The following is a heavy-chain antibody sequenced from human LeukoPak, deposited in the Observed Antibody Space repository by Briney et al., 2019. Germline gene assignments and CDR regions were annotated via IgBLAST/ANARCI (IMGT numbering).Heavy chain of an antibody. Sequence: SETLSLTCAVYGGSFSGYYWSWIRQPPGKGLEWIGEINHSGSTNYNPSLKSRVTMSVDTSKNQFSLKLSSVTAADTAVYYCARDYGDYFYYFDYWGQGTLVTVSS. CDR2: INHSGST. J-gene: IGHJ4*02. V-gene: IGHV4-34*01. D-gene: IGHD4-17*01. CDR3: ARDYGDYFYYFDY. CDR1: GGSFSGYY.